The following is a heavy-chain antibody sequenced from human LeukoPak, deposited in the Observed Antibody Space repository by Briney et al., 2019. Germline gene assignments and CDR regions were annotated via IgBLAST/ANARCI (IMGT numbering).Heavy chain of an antibody. V-gene: IGHV4-4*07. Sequence: SETLSLTCTVSGGSTSNYFCTWLRQSAGKGLEWIGRIHTSGSTNYNPSLKSRVTMSVDTSKNQFSLKLSSVTAADTAVYYCARDPLAVADDYWGQGTLVTVSS. CDR2: IHTSGST. CDR3: ARDPLAVADDY. D-gene: IGHD6-19*01. CDR1: GGSTSNYF. J-gene: IGHJ4*02.